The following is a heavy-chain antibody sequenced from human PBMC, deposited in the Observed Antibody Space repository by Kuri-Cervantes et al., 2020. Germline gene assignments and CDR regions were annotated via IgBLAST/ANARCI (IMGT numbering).Heavy chain of an antibody. J-gene: IGHJ4*02. CDR3: ARGVVVTAPLHHFDY. V-gene: IGHV1-2*02. D-gene: IGHD2-21*02. CDR2: INPNSGGT. Sequence: ASVKVSCKASGYTFTGYYMHWVRQAPGQGLEWMGWINPNSGGTNYAQKFQGRVTMTRDTSISTAYMELSRLRSDDTAVYYCARGVVVTAPLHHFDYWGQETLVTVSS. CDR1: GYTFTGYY.